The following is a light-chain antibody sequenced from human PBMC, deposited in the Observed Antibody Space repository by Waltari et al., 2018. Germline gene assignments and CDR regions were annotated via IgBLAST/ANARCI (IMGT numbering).Light chain of an antibody. CDR2: WAS. J-gene: IGKJ5*01. Sequence: DIVMTQSPDFLAVSLGERATINCKSSQSVFSSSNHENHLAWYQQKPGQSPELLIYWASTRESGVPDRFSASGSGTHFTLTIGSLQSEDVAVYYCQQYYTTPITFGQGTRLEIK. CDR1: QSVFSSSNHENH. V-gene: IGKV4-1*01. CDR3: QQYYTTPIT.